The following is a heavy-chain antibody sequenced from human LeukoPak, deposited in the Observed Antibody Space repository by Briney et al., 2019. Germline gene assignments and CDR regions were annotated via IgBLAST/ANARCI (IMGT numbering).Heavy chain of an antibody. J-gene: IGHJ4*02. Sequence: ASVKVSCKASGYTFTSYDINWVRQATGQGLEWMGWMNPNSGNTGYAQKLQGRVTMTTDTSTSTAYMELRSLRSDDTAVYYCARLTRGAGAEDGDYWGQGTLVTVSS. CDR1: GYTFTSYD. D-gene: IGHD6-19*01. CDR3: ARLTRGAGAEDGDY. V-gene: IGHV1-8*01. CDR2: MNPNSGNT.